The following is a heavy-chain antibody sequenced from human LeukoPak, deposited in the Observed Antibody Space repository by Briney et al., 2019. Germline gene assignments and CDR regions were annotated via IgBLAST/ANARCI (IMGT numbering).Heavy chain of an antibody. CDR1: GYTFTGYY. Sequence: ASVKVSCKASGYTFTGYYMHWVRQAPGQGLEWMGWINPNSGGTNYAQKFQGRVTMTRDTSISTAYMELSRLRSDDTAVYYCARGALYSSSSMFDYWGQGTLVTVSS. J-gene: IGHJ4*02. V-gene: IGHV1-2*02. CDR2: INPNSGGT. CDR3: ARGALYSSSSMFDY. D-gene: IGHD6-6*01.